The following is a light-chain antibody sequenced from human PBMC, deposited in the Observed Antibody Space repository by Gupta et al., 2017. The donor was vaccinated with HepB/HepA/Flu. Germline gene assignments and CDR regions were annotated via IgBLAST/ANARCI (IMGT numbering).Light chain of an antibody. CDR3: CSYAGSSTLV. J-gene: IGLJ2*01. CDR1: SSDVGSYNL. V-gene: IGLV2-23*02. CDR2: EVS. Sequence: QSALTQPASVSGSPGQSITTPCTGTSSDVGSYNLVSWYQHHPGKAPKLMIYEVSKRPSGVSNRFSGSKSGNTASLTISGLQAEDEADYHCCSYAGSSTLVFGGGTKLTVL.